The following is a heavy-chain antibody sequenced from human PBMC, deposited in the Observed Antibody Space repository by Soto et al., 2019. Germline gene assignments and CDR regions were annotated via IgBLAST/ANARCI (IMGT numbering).Heavy chain of an antibody. CDR2: MNPNSGNT. CDR3: ARVAGSRTTVTPRGYYYYMDV. V-gene: IGHV1-8*01. CDR1: GYTFTSYD. D-gene: IGHD4-17*01. J-gene: IGHJ6*03. Sequence: GASVKVSCKASGYTFTSYDINWVRQATGQGLEWMGWMNPNSGNTGYAQKFQGRVTMTRNTSISTAYMELSSLRSEDTAVYYCARVAGSRTTVTPRGYYYYMDVWGKGTTVTVS.